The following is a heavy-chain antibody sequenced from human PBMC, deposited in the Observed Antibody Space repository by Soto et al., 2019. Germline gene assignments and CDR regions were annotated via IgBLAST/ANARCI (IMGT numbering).Heavy chain of an antibody. J-gene: IGHJ6*02. CDR3: ARSEEDSDYYYYGMDV. V-gene: IGHV6-1*01. D-gene: IGHD2-15*01. CDR2: TYYRSRWYN. Sequence: PSQTLSLTCVISGDSVSSNSVAWNWVRQSPSRGLEWLGRTYYRSRWYNDYAVSVRSRIAINPDTSKNHFSPQLNSVTPDDTAVYYCARSEEDSDYYYYGMDVWGQGTTVTVSS. CDR1: GDSVSSNSVA.